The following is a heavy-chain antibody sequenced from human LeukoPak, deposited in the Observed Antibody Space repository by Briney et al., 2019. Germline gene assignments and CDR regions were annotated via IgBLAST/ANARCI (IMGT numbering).Heavy chain of an antibody. CDR1: GYTFTGYY. Sequence: ASVKVSCKASGYTFTGYYMHWVRQAPGQGLERMGWINPNSGGTNYAQKFQGRVTMTRGTSISTAYMELSRLRSDDTAVYYCARAGRRIVVVIGYWGQGTLVTVSS. CDR3: ARAGRRIVVVIGY. J-gene: IGHJ4*02. D-gene: IGHD3-22*01. CDR2: INPNSGGT. V-gene: IGHV1-2*02.